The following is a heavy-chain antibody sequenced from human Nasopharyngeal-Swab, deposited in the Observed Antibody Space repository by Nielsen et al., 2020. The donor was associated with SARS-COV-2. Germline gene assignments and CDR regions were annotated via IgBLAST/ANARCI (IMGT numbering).Heavy chain of an antibody. Sequence: GESLKISCKGSGYSFSTFWIAWVRQMPGKGLEWMVTIYPGDLDTRYSPSFRGQVSISVDKSISTAFLHWSSLTASDTAMYYCARSSSGVSHPYHSDFWGQGTQVSVSS. CDR2: IYPGDLDT. D-gene: IGHD3/OR15-3a*01. CDR1: GYSFSTFW. V-gene: IGHV5-51*01. J-gene: IGHJ4*02. CDR3: ARSSSGVSHPYHSDF.